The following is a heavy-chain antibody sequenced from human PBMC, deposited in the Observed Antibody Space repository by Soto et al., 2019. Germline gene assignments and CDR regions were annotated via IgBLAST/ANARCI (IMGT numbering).Heavy chain of an antibody. J-gene: IGHJ6*02. CDR3: ASLGVGDWANYYYYYGMDV. V-gene: IGHV3-23*01. CDR1: GFTFSVYA. CDR2: VTANGGST. Sequence: GGSLRLSCAVTGFTFSVYAMTWVRQAPGKGLEWVSAVTANGGSTYSADSVKGRFTISRDNSKNTPFLQMNSLRAEDTAVYYCASLGVGDWANYYYYYGMDVWGQGTTVTVSS. D-gene: IGHD2-21*02.